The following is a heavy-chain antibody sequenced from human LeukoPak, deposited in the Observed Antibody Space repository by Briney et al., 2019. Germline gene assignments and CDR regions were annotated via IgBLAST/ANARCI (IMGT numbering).Heavy chain of an antibody. CDR2: IYTSGST. D-gene: IGHD6-19*01. CDR1: GDSISSYY. CDR3: ARDNSGWWGFVFDP. J-gene: IGHJ5*02. V-gene: IGHV4-4*07. Sequence: SETLSLTCTVSGDSISSYYWSWIRQPAGKGLEWIGRIYTSGSTNYNPPLKSRVTMSVDTSKNQFSLRLRSVTAADTAVYYCARDNSGWWGFVFDPWGQGTLVTVSS.